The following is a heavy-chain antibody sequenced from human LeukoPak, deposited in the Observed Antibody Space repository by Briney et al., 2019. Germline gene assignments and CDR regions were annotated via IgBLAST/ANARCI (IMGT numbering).Heavy chain of an antibody. CDR1: GVSISSSGYY. J-gene: IGHJ4*02. CDR3: ARVEIPHTCDY. Sequence: PSETLSLTCTVSGVSISSSGYYWSWIRQPPGKGLEWIGYIYYSGSTNYNPSLKSRVTISVDTSKNQFSLKLSSVTAADTAVYYCARVEIPHTCDYWGQGTLVTVSS. CDR2: IYYSGST. D-gene: IGHD1-14*01. V-gene: IGHV4-61*08.